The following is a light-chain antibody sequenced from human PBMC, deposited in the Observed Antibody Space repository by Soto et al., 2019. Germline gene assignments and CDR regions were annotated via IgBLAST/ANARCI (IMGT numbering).Light chain of an antibody. V-gene: IGKV3-11*01. CDR3: QQRSNWPPVT. Sequence: EIVLPQSPATLSLSPGERATLSCRASQSVSSYLAWYQQKPGQAPRLLIYDASNMATGIPARFSGSGSGTGFTLTISSLEPEDFAVYYCQQRSNWPPVTFGPGTKVDIK. CDR1: QSVSSY. J-gene: IGKJ3*01. CDR2: DAS.